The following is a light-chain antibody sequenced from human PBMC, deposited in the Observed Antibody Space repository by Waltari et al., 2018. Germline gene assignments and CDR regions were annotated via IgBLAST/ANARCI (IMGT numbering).Light chain of an antibody. CDR3: SSYAGSNNLG. Sequence: QSALTQPPSASGSPGQSVTISCTGTSSDVGDYVSWYQQHPGKAPKLMISEVTKRPSGVPDRFSGSKSGNTASLTVSGLQAEDEADYYCSSYAGSNNLGFGGGTKLTVL. V-gene: IGLV2-8*01. CDR2: EVT. J-gene: IGLJ2*01. CDR1: SSDVGDY.